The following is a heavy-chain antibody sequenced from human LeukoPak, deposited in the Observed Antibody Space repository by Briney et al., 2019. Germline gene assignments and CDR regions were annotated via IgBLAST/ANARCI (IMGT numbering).Heavy chain of an antibody. D-gene: IGHD3-9*01. V-gene: IGHV7-4-1*02. CDR1: GYTFTSYA. Sequence: ASVKVSCKASGYTFTSYAMNWVRQAPGQGLEWMGWINTNIGNPTYAQGFTGRFVFSLDTSVSTAYLQISSLKAEDTAVYYCARDALLRYFDWLSPYYYYYGMDVWGQGTTVTVSS. CDR2: INTNIGNP. CDR3: ARDALLRYFDWLSPYYYYYGMDV. J-gene: IGHJ6*02.